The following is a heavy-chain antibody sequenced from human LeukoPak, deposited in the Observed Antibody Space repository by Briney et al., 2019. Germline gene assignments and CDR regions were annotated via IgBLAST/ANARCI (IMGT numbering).Heavy chain of an antibody. CDR1: GFHFRSAW. V-gene: IGHV3-15*01. J-gene: IGHJ4*02. CDR3: VADVSESTAYPIDY. Sequence: GGSLRLSCAASGFHFRSAWMTWVRQAPGKGLEWVALIKSKTSGETTDYAAPVKGRFTISRDDSKNTVYLQMNSLKTEDIAMYFCVADVSESTAYPIDYWGQGTLVIVSS. CDR2: IKSKTSGETT. D-gene: IGHD2/OR15-2a*01.